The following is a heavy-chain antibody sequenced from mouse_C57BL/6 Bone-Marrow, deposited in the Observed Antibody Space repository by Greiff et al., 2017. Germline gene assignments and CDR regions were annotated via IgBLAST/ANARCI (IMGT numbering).Heavy chain of an antibody. J-gene: IGHJ4*01. CDR3: ARAYYYGSSESFYAMDY. CDR1: GYTFTSYG. D-gene: IGHD1-1*01. Sequence: VHLVESGAELARPGASVKLSCKASGYTFTSYGISWVKQRTGPGLEWIGEVYPRSGNTYYNEKFKGKATLTADKSSSTAYMELRSLTSADSAVYFGARAYYYGSSESFYAMDYWGQGTSVTVSA. CDR2: VYPRSGNT. V-gene: IGHV1-81*01.